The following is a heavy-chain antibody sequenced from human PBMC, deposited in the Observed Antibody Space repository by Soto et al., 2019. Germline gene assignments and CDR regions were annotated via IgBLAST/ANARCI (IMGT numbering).Heavy chain of an antibody. J-gene: IGHJ5*01. D-gene: IGHD2-8*01. V-gene: IGHV6-1*01. CDR3: ARLIGNSWLDS. CDR1: GDSVSTNSAT. CDR2: TYYRSKWDY. Sequence: SQTLSLTCAISGDSVSTNSATWVWIRQSPSRGLEWLGRTYYRSKWDYDYAASVKGRININPDTSNNQVSLHLDSVTPDDTAVYYCARLIGNSWLDSWGQRTLVTV.